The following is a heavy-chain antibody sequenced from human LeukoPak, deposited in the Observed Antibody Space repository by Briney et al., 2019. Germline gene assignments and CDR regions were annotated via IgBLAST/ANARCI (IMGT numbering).Heavy chain of an antibody. CDR1: GGTFSSYA. Sequence: SVKVSCKASGGTFSSYAISWVRQAPGQGVEWMGRIIPILGIANYAQKFQGRVTITADKSTSTAYMELSSLRSEDTAVYYCARDGRMIVVVPYKYGMDVWGRGTTVTVSS. CDR2: IIPILGIA. J-gene: IGHJ6*02. CDR3: ARDGRMIVVVPYKYGMDV. D-gene: IGHD3-22*01. V-gene: IGHV1-69*04.